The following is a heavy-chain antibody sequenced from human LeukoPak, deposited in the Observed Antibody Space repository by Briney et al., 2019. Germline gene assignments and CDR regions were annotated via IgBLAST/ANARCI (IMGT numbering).Heavy chain of an antibody. J-gene: IGHJ3*01. CDR3: ARWKMELQGNAFDF. CDR1: GFTFRTYW. Sequence: TGGSLRLSCAASGFTFRTYWMSWIRQAPGKEPERVADINQDGSEEYYLQSVRGRFTVSRDNAQNAVFLQMTNLRADDTAVYYCARWKMELQGNAFDFWGQGTVVTVSS. D-gene: IGHD1-26*01. V-gene: IGHV3-7*01. CDR2: INQDGSEE.